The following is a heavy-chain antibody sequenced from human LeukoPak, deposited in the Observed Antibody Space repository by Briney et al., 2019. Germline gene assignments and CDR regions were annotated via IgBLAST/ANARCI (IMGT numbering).Heavy chain of an antibody. V-gene: IGHV4-61*01. J-gene: IGHJ4*02. Sequence: SETLSLTCTLSGGSVSNASYYWSWIRQPPGKGLDWIGYVYYSGSTNYSPSLQSRVTVSVDTSKNQFSLKLTSVTAADTAVYYCARVRYGSGSYYFDNWGQGTLVTVSS. CDR2: VYYSGST. CDR3: ARVRYGSGSYYFDN. D-gene: IGHD3-10*01. CDR1: GGSVSNASYY.